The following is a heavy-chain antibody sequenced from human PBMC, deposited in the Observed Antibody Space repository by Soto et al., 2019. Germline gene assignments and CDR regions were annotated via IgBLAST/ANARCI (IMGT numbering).Heavy chain of an antibody. J-gene: IGHJ4*02. Sequence: VQLQQWGAGLLQPSETLSLTCTVYGGSSSIYFWNWIRQPPGKGLEWIGEINQSGSTNYNPSLNGRATISLDSPKNQFSLRLSSVTAADAAVYYCAADFGDGDYWGQGTLVTVSS. CDR2: INQSGST. V-gene: IGHV4-34*01. D-gene: IGHD4-17*01. CDR3: AADFGDGDY. CDR1: GGSSSIYF.